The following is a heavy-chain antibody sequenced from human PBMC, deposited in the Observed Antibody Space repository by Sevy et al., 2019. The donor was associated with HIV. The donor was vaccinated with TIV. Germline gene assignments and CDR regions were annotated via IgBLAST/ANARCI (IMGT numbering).Heavy chain of an antibody. J-gene: IGHJ4*02. CDR2: INHSGST. CDR3: ALYCSSTSCLDRSIAAAEGA. D-gene: IGHD2-2*01. V-gene: IGHV4-34*01. Sequence: SETLSLTCAVYGGSFSGYYWSWIRQPPGKGLEWIGEINHSGSTNYNPSLKSRVTISVDTSKNQFSLKLSSVTAADTAVYYCALYCSSTSCLDRSIAAAEGAWGQRTLVTVSS. CDR1: GGSFSGYY.